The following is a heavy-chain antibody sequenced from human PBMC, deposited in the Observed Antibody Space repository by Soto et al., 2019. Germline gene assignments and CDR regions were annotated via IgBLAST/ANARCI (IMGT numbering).Heavy chain of an antibody. V-gene: IGHV1-69*06. CDR1: GAGDTFSNYG. Sequence: QVHLVQSGAEVKSPGSAVKVSCKVSGAGDTFSNYGLNWMRQAPGQGLEWMGGTIPAFGTANYAQKFQGRVTITAYTSTTTTYMALSSWISDDTAVYYCWPHDTTDVPPLDSWGQGPLFSVSS. D-gene: IGHD1-1*01. CDR3: WPHDTTDVPPLDS. CDR2: TIPAFGTA. J-gene: IGHJ4*02.